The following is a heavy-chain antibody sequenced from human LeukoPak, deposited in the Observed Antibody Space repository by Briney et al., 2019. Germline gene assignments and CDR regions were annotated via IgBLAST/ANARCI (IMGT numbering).Heavy chain of an antibody. CDR3: ARHAVAVAGTVWFDP. CDR2: IYPGDSDT. CDR1: GYSFTSYW. V-gene: IGHV5-51*01. J-gene: IGHJ5*02. Sequence: GEPLKISCKGSGYSFTSYWIGWVRQMPGKGLEWMGIIYPGDSDTRYSPSFQGQVTISADKSISTAYLQWSSLKASDTAMYYCARHAVAVAGTVWFDPWGQGTLVTVSS. D-gene: IGHD6-19*01.